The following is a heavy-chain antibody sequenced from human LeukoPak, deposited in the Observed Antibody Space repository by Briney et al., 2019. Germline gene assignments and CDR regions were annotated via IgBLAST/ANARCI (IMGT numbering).Heavy chain of an antibody. Sequence: PGGSLRLSCAASGFTFNNYGMTWVRQAPGKGLEWVSTINGGSAGTTNHADSVKGRFTISRDNYKSTLYLQMNSLRAEDTAVYYCARGRDLLPTPDFYYWGQGTLVTVSS. D-gene: IGHD2/OR15-2a*01. J-gene: IGHJ4*02. V-gene: IGHV3-23*01. CDR1: GFTFNNYG. CDR2: INGGSAGTT. CDR3: ARGRDLLPTPDFYY.